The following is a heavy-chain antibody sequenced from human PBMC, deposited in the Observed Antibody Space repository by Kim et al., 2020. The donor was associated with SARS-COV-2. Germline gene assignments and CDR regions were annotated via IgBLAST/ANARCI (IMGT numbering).Heavy chain of an antibody. CDR3: ARVAVLRYFDWLHYYYGMCV. D-gene: IGHD3-9*01. Sequence: SETLSLTCTVSGGSISSSSYYWGWIRQPPGKGLEWIGSIYYSGSTYYNPSLKSRITISVDSSKNQFSLKLSSVTAADTAVYYCARVAVLRYFDWLHYYYGMCVWCQGTTVTVSS. V-gene: IGHV4-39*07. J-gene: IGHJ6*02. CDR2: IYYSGST. CDR1: GGSISSSSYY.